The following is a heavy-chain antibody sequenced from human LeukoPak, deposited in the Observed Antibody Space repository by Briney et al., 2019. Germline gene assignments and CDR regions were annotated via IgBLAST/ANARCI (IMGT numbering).Heavy chain of an antibody. CDR1: GFTFSSYE. Sequence: GGSLRLSCAASGFTFSSYEMNWVRQAPGMGLEWVSYISSSGSTIYYADSVKGRFTISRDNAKNSLYLQMNSLRAEDTAVYYCARGVEGYYYYYYMDVWGKGTTVTVSS. J-gene: IGHJ6*03. V-gene: IGHV3-48*03. CDR2: ISSSGSTI. CDR3: ARGVEGYYYYYYMDV. D-gene: IGHD2-15*01.